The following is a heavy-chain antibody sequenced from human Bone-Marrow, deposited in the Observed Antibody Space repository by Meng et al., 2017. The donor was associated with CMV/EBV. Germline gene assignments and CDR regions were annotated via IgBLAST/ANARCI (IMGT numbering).Heavy chain of an antibody. Sequence: SGFRLSGNYMAWVRQAPGKGLEWVTTIYSGGTTFYADSVKGRFTTTRDDPENKLYLQMNDLRVDDTAVYYCASHYCSRGSCYCDSWGQGTLVTVSS. D-gene: IGHD2-15*01. CDR2: IYSGGTT. CDR3: ASHYCSRGSCYCDS. J-gene: IGHJ4*02. V-gene: IGHV3-66*04. CDR1: GFRLSGNY.